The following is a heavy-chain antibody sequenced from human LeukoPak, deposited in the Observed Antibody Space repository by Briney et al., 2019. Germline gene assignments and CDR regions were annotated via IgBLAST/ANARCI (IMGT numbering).Heavy chain of an antibody. CDR1: GFTFSNYA. J-gene: IGHJ6*02. D-gene: IGHD4/OR15-4a*01. CDR2: ISGRGSNT. V-gene: IGHV3-23*01. CDR3: AKDIRRGTMYYYYYGMDV. Sequence: GGSLRLSCAASGFTFSNYAMSWVRQAPGKGLEWVSAISGRGSNTYDADSGKGRFTISRDNSKNTLHLQMNSLRAEDTAVYYCAKDIRRGTMYYYYYGMDVWGQGTTVTVSS.